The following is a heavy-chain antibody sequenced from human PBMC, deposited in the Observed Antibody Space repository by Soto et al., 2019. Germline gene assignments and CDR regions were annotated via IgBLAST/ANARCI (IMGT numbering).Heavy chain of an antibody. CDR1: GFTFSSYS. D-gene: IGHD2-15*01. J-gene: IGHJ6*02. CDR3: ARDPVAHYYYYGMDV. V-gene: IGHV3-21*01. Sequence: GGSLRLSCAASGFTFSSYSMNWVRQAPGKGLEWVSSISSSSSYIYYADSVKGRFTISRDNAKNSLYLQMNSLRAEDTAVYYCARDPVAHYYYYGMDVWGQGTTVTVSS. CDR2: ISSSSSYI.